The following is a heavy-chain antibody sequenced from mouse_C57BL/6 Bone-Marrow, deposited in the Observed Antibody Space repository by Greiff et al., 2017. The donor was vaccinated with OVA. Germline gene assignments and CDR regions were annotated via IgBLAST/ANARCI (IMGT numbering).Heavy chain of an antibody. V-gene: IGHV1-55*01. J-gene: IGHJ4*01. CDR3: ARDYITTVVDYAMHY. D-gene: IGHD1-1*01. CDR1: GYTFTSYW. Sequence: QVQLQQPGAELVKPGASVKMSCKASGYTFTSYWITWVKQRPGQGLEWIGDIYPGSGSTNYNEKFKSKATLTVDTSSSTAYMQLSSLTSEDSAVYYCARDYITTVVDYAMHYWGQGTSVTVSS. CDR2: IYPGSGST.